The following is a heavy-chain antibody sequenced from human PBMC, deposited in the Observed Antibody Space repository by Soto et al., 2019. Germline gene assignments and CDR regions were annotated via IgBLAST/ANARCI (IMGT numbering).Heavy chain of an antibody. CDR1: GFTFDDYA. CDR2: ISWNSGSI. J-gene: IGHJ4*02. Sequence: EVQLVESGGGLVQPGRSLRLSCAASGFTFDDYAMHWVRQAPGKGLEWVSGISWNSGSIGYADSVKGRFTISRDNVKNSLYLQMNSLRAEDTALYYCAKAIGPFFGELPGLSFDYWGQGTLVTVSS. D-gene: IGHD3-10*01. CDR3: AKAIGPFFGELPGLSFDY. V-gene: IGHV3-9*01.